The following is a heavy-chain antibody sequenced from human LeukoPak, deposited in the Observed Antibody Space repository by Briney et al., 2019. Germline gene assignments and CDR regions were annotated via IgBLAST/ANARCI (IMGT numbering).Heavy chain of an antibody. D-gene: IGHD6-13*01. J-gene: IGHJ5*02. Sequence: SEGSLRLSCAASGFTFGNFAMSWVRQASGKGLEWVSSISGSGGATYYVDSVKGRFTISRDNSKNTLYLQMNSLRAEDTAVYYCAKTPYSSDWYGYWFDPWGQGTLVTVSS. CDR1: GFTFGNFA. CDR3: AKTPYSSDWYGYWFDP. CDR2: ISGSGGAT. V-gene: IGHV3-23*01.